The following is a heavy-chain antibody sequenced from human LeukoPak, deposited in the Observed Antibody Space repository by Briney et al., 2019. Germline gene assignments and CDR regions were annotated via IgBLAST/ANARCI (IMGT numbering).Heavy chain of an antibody. CDR2: IYSGGST. J-gene: IGHJ4*02. V-gene: IGHV3-66*01. CDR1: GFTFSSYG. CDR3: ASLNRNDRGLFDY. Sequence: GGSLRLSCAASGFTFSSYGMNWVRQAPGKGLEWVSVIYSGGSTYYADSVKGRFTISRDNSKNTLYLQMNSLRAEDTAVYYCASLNRNDRGLFDYWGQGTLVTVSS. D-gene: IGHD1-1*01.